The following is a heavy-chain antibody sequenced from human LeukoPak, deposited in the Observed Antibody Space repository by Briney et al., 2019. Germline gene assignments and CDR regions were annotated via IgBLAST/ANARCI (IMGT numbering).Heavy chain of an antibody. D-gene: IGHD6-6*01. V-gene: IGHV1-8*02. J-gene: IGHJ4*02. Sequence: ASVKVSCKASGYTFTSYAMNWVRQATGQGLEWMGWMQPHSGDTGYAQKFQGRVTMTRDTSINSVYMEVTSLTSEDTAVYYCTRVPRDRSSLDSWGQGTLVTVSS. CDR2: MQPHSGDT. CDR1: GYTFTSYA. CDR3: TRVPRDRSSLDS.